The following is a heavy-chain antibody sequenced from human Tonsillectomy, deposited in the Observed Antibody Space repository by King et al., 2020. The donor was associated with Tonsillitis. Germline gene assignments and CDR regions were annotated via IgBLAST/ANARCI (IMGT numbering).Heavy chain of an antibody. J-gene: IGHJ6*03. V-gene: IGHV4-34*01. Sequence: VQLPQWGAGLLKPSATLSLTCAVYGGSFSGYYWSWIRQPPGKGLEWIGEINHSGSTNYNPSLKSRVTISVDTSKNQFSLKLSSVTAADTAVYYCARSALVVRYYYMDVWGKGTTVTVSS. CDR1: GGSFSGYY. D-gene: IGHD3-10*01. CDR2: INHSGST. CDR3: ARSALVVRYYYMDV.